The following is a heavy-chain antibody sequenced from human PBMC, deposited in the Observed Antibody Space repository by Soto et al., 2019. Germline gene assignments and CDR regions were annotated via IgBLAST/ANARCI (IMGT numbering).Heavy chain of an antibody. V-gene: IGHV4-34*01. CDR2: INHSGST. J-gene: IGHJ4*02. CDR1: GGSFSGYY. Sequence: PSETLSLTCAVYGGSFSGYYWSWIRQPPGKGLEWIGEINHSGSTNYNPSLKSRVTISVDTSKNQFSLKLSSVTAADTAVYYCARGGGIAAAGPIFDYWGQGTLVTVSS. D-gene: IGHD6-13*01. CDR3: ARGGGIAAAGPIFDY.